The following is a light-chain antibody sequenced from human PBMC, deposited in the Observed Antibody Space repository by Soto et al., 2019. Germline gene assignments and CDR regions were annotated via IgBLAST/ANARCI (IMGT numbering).Light chain of an antibody. J-gene: IGKJ2*01. V-gene: IGKV3-20*01. CDR1: QSVSSSY. CDR3: QQYGSSPPYT. CDR2: GAS. Sequence: EIVLTQSPGILSLSPGERATLSCRASQSVSSSYLAWYQQKPGQAPRLLIYGASNRATGIPDRFSASGSGTDYTLNISRLEPEDFAVYYCQQYGSSPPYTFGQGTKLEIK.